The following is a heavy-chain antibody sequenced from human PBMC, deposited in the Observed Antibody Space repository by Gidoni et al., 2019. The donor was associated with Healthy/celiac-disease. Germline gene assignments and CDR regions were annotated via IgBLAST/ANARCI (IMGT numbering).Heavy chain of an antibody. Sequence: EVQLVESGGGLVKPGGSLSLSCAASGLPFSNAWMSWVRQAPGKGLEWVGRIKSKTDGGTTDYAAPVKGRFTISRDDSKNTLYLQMNSLKTEDTAVYYCTTDHSVQYYDILTGYYYFDYWGQGTLVTVSS. V-gene: IGHV3-15*01. J-gene: IGHJ4*02. CDR3: TTDHSVQYYDILTGYYYFDY. D-gene: IGHD3-9*01. CDR2: IKSKTDGGTT. CDR1: GLPFSNAW.